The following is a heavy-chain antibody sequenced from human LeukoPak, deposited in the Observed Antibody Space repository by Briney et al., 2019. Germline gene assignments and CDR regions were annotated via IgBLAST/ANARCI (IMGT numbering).Heavy chain of an antibody. CDR3: ARDLYYGSGNGGWVY. D-gene: IGHD3-10*01. Sequence: GGSLRLSCAASGFTFSSYTMNWVRQAPGKGLEWVAVISYDGSNKYYADSVKGRFTISRDNSKNTLYLQMNSLRAEDTAVYYCARDLYYGSGNGGWVYWGQGTLVTVSS. CDR2: ISYDGSNK. CDR1: GFTFSSYT. J-gene: IGHJ4*02. V-gene: IGHV3-30*04.